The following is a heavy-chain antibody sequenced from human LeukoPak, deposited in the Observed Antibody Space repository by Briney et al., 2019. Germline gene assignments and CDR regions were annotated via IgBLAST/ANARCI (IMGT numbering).Heavy chain of an antibody. J-gene: IGHJ4*02. CDR3: TRRRYSSGWRDY. CDR1: GGSISSSSYY. D-gene: IGHD6-19*01. Sequence: SETLSLTCTVSGGSISSSSYYWGWIRQPAGKGLEWIGSIYYSGSTYYNPSLKSRVTISVDTSKNQFSLKLSSVTAADTAVYYCTRRRYSSGWRDYWGQGTLVTVSS. V-gene: IGHV4-39*01. CDR2: IYYSGST.